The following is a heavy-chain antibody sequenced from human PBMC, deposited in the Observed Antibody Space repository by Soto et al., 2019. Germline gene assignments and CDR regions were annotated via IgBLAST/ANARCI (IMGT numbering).Heavy chain of an antibody. D-gene: IGHD3-9*01. CDR2: IFSNDEK. CDR3: ARKGPEDWPLDY. V-gene: IGHV2-26*01. CDR1: GFSLSNGRMG. Sequence: SGPTLVNPTETLTLTCTVSGFSLSNGRMGVSWIRQPPGKALEWLTHIFSNDEKSYSTSLKSRLTISKDTSKSQVVLTMTNMDPVDTATYYCARKGPEDWPLDYWGQGTLVTVSS. J-gene: IGHJ4*02.